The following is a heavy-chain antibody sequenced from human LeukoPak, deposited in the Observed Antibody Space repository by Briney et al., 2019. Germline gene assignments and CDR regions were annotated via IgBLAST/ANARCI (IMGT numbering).Heavy chain of an antibody. CDR1: GFTFSSYG. J-gene: IGHJ4*02. CDR3: AKAASYGVRPYYFDY. D-gene: IGHD4-17*01. V-gene: IGHV3-30*02. Sequence: GGSLRLSCAASGFTFSSYGMHWVRQAPGKGLEWVAFIRYDGSNKYYADSVKGRFTISRDNSKNTLYLQMNSLRAEDTAVYYCAKAASYGVRPYYFDYWGQGTLVTVSS. CDR2: IRYDGSNK.